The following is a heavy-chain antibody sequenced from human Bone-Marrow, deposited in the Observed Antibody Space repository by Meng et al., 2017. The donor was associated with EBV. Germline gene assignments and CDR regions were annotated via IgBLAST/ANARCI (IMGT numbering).Heavy chain of an antibody. Sequence: GQVVAAGAEVKKPGSSVKVSCWTSGGTFNSDAVSWVRQAPGQGLEWMGGLIPMSGAPHYAQKFQGRVTITADESTSTHYMDLSNLRSDDTAMYYCASESGRGFTPDYWGQGTLVTVSS. D-gene: IGHD3-10*01. CDR2: LIPMSGAP. J-gene: IGHJ4*02. V-gene: IGHV1-69*01. CDR3: ASESGRGFTPDY. CDR1: GGTFNSDA.